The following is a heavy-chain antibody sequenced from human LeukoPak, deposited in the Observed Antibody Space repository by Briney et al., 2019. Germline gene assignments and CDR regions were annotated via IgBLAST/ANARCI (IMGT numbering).Heavy chain of an antibody. Sequence: ASVKVSCKASGYTFTSYAMNWVRQAPGQGLEWMGWINTNTGNPTYAQGFTGRFVFSLDTSVSTAYLQISSLKAEDTAVYYCARRLGAGGEPNNWFDPWGQGTLVTVSS. V-gene: IGHV7-4-1*02. CDR2: INTNTGNP. CDR3: ARRLGAGGEPNNWFDP. J-gene: IGHJ5*02. CDR1: GYTFTSYA. D-gene: IGHD2-21*01.